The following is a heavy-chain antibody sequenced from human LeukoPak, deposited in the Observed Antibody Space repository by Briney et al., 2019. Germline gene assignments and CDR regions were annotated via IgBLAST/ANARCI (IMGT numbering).Heavy chain of an antibody. V-gene: IGHV3-11*06. J-gene: IGHJ4*02. CDR2: VSSSSSYT. Sequence: GGSLRLSCAASGFTFSDYYMSWIRQAPGRGLEWVSYVSSSSSYTNYADSVRGRFTISRDNAKDSLYLQMDSLRAEDTAMYYCARDYGDSHWGQGTLVTVSP. CDR1: GFTFSDYY. D-gene: IGHD4-17*01. CDR3: ARDYGDSH.